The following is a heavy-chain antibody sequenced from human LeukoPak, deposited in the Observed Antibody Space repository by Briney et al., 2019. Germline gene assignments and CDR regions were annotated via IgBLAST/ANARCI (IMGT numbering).Heavy chain of an antibody. J-gene: IGHJ4*02. V-gene: IGHV3-30*04. CDR3: AKDNGRWELLLDY. CDR1: GFTFSSYA. CDR2: ISYDGSNK. Sequence: PGGSLRLSCAASGFTFSSYAMHWVRQAPGKGLEWVAVISYDGSNKYYADSVKGRFTISRDNSKNTLYLQMNSLRAEDTAVYYCAKDNGRWELLLDYWGQGTLVTVSS. D-gene: IGHD1-26*01.